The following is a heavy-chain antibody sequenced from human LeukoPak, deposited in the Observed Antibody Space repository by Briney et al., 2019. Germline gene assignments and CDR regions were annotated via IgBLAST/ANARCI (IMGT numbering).Heavy chain of an antibody. Sequence: SETLSLTCTVSGGSISSYYWSWIRQPPRKGLEWIGYIYYSGSTNYNPSLKSRVTISVDTSKNQFSLKLSSVTAADTAVYYCARGQWELGGYFDYWGQGTLVTVSS. V-gene: IGHV4-59*01. D-gene: IGHD1-26*01. CDR2: IYYSGST. J-gene: IGHJ4*02. CDR1: GGSISSYY. CDR3: ARGQWELGGYFDY.